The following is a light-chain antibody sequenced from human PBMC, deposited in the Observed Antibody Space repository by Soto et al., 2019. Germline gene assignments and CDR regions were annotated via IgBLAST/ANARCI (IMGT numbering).Light chain of an antibody. J-gene: IGLJ2*01. CDR3: GTWAASLSGVV. CDR1: SSNIGYSH. Sequence: QSVLTQPPSVSAAPGQKVTISCCGSSSNIGYSHVSWYQQLPGTAPRLLIYDNDKRPSGIPGRFSGSKSGTSATLGITGLQTGDEADYYCGTWAASLSGVVFGGGTKLTVL. V-gene: IGLV1-51*01. CDR2: DND.